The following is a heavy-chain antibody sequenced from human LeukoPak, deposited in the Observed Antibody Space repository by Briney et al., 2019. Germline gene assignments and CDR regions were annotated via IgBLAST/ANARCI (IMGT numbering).Heavy chain of an antibody. Sequence: ASVTVSCKSSGYTFTSHYMHWVRQAPGQGLEWMGIINPSGGSTSYAQKFQGRVTMTRDMSTSTDYMELSSLRSEDTAVYYCARDQSGEWELVSGWWFDPWGQGTLVTVSS. J-gene: IGHJ5*02. CDR3: ARDQSGEWELVSGWWFDP. CDR1: GYTFTSHY. CDR2: INPSGGST. V-gene: IGHV1-46*01. D-gene: IGHD1-26*01.